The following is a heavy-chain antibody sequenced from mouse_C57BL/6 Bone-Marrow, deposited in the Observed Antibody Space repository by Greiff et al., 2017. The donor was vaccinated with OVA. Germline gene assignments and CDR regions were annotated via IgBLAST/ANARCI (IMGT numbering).Heavy chain of an antibody. CDR2: SRNKANDYTT. D-gene: IGHD2-3*01. CDR1: GFTFSDFY. CDR3: ARDAGGYYPYYAMDY. Sequence: EVKLMESGGGLVQSGRSLRLSCATSGFTFSDFYMEWVRQAPGKGLEWIAASRNKANDYTTEYSASVKGRFIVSRDTSQSILYLQMNALRAEDTAIYYCARDAGGYYPYYAMDYWGQGTSVTVSS. V-gene: IGHV7-1*01. J-gene: IGHJ4*01.